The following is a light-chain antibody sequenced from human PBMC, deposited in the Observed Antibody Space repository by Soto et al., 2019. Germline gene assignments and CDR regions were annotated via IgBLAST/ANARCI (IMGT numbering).Light chain of an antibody. Sequence: EIVLTQSPGTLSLSPGERATLSCRASQSINNRYLAWYQQKPGQAPRLLIYGASSRATGIPDRFIGSGSGTDFTLTISRLEPEDCAVYYCQQFGSSPGLTFGPGTKVDIK. V-gene: IGKV3-20*01. CDR2: GAS. CDR1: QSINNRY. J-gene: IGKJ3*01. CDR3: QQFGSSPGLT.